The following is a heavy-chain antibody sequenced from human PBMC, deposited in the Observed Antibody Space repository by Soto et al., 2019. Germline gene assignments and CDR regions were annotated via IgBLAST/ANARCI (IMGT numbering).Heavy chain of an antibody. D-gene: IGHD6-19*01. V-gene: IGHV1-2*04. CDR2: INPNSGGT. Sequence: ASVKVSCKASGYTFTGYYMHCVRQAPGQGLEWMGWINPNSGGTNYAQKFQGWVTMTRDTSISTAYMELSRLRSDDTAVYYCARDTGGAVAGTGWFDPWGQGTLVTVSS. CDR1: GYTFTGYY. CDR3: ARDTGGAVAGTGWFDP. J-gene: IGHJ5*02.